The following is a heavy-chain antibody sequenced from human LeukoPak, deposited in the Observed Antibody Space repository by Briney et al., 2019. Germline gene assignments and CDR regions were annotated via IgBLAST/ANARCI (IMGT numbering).Heavy chain of an antibody. V-gene: IGHV4-61*05. Sequence: SETLSLTCTVSGGSISSSSYYWGWIRQPPGKGLEWIGYIYYSGSTNYNPSLKSRVTISVDTSKNQFSLKLSSVTAADTAVYYCARSVEGYCSGGSCYSYYYYMDVWGKGTTVTVSS. CDR2: IYYSGST. J-gene: IGHJ6*03. CDR1: GGSISSSSYY. D-gene: IGHD2-15*01. CDR3: ARSVEGYCSGGSCYSYYYYMDV.